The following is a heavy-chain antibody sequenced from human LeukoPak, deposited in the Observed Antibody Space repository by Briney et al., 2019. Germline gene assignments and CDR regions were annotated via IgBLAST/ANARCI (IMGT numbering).Heavy chain of an antibody. CDR3: AKDRSVTTTGARDDY. Sequence: GGSLRLSCAASGFTFSSYAMSWVRQAPGKGLEWVSGISGSGDNTYYADSVKGRFTISRDNSKNTLYLQMNSLRAEDTAVYYCAKDRSVTTTGARDDYWGQGTLVTVSS. J-gene: IGHJ4*02. V-gene: IGHV3-23*01. CDR1: GFTFSSYA. D-gene: IGHD4-17*01. CDR2: ISGSGDNT.